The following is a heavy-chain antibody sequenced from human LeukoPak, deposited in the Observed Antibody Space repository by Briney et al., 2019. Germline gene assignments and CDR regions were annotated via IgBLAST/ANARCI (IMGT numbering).Heavy chain of an antibody. D-gene: IGHD4-17*01. CDR3: AKAQTMTMATTVFYYGMDV. J-gene: IGHJ6*02. Sequence: PGGSLRLSCAASGFTFSSFAMSWVRQAPGKGLEWVSVITPSDGSTYYSDSVRGRFTISRDNSKNTMYLQMNSLRAEDTAVYYCAKAQTMTMATTVFYYGMDVWGQGTTVIVSS. CDR2: ITPSDGST. V-gene: IGHV3-23*01. CDR1: GFTFSSFA.